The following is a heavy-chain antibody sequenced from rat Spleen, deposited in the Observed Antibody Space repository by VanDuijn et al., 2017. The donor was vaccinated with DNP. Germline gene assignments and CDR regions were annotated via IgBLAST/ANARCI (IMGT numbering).Heavy chain of an antibody. D-gene: IGHD4-6*01. CDR3: TTSNWAVFDY. Sequence: EVQLVESGGGLVQPGRSLKLSCAASGFTFSDYYMAWVRQAPTKGLEWVASIRYDGDTTYYRDSVNGRFTISRDNAKRILYRQMDSLMSEDNATYYGTTSNWAVFDYWGQGVMVTVSS. CDR2: IRYDGDTT. CDR1: GFTFSDYY. V-gene: IGHV5-20*01. J-gene: IGHJ2*01.